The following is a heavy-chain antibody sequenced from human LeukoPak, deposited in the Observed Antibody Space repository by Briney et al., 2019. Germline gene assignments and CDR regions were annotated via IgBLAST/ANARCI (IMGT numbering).Heavy chain of an antibody. D-gene: IGHD2-2*01. CDR1: GGSISSGGYY. CDR3: ARDGHRYCSSTSCHNWFDP. V-gene: IGHV4-31*03. Sequence: PSQTLSLTCTVSGGSISSGGYYWSWIRQHPGKGLEWIGYIYYSGSTYYNPSLKSRVTISVDTSKNQFSLKLSSVTAADTAVYYCARDGHRYCSSTSCHNWFDPWGQGTLVTVSS. J-gene: IGHJ5*02. CDR2: IYYSGST.